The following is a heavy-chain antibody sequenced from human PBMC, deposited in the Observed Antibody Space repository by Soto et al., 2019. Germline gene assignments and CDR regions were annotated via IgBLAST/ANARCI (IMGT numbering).Heavy chain of an antibody. Sequence: GESLKISCAASGFTFSGSAMHWVRQASGKGLEWVGRIRSKANSYATAYAASVKGRFTISRDDSKNTAYLQMNSLKTEDTAVYYCTRHPDIVVVVAAYNWFDPWGQGTLVTVSS. CDR3: TRHPDIVVVVAAYNWFDP. D-gene: IGHD2-15*01. V-gene: IGHV3-73*01. CDR2: IRSKANSYAT. CDR1: GFTFSGSA. J-gene: IGHJ5*02.